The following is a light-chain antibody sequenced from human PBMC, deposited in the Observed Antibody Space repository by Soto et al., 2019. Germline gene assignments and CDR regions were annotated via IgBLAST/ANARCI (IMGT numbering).Light chain of an antibody. J-gene: IGKJ2*01. CDR3: QQYTDYLYT. CDR2: DAS. V-gene: IGKV1-5*01. Sequence: DIQMTQSPSTLSASVGDRVTITCRASQSIRSWLAWYQQKLGKAPQLLIYDASSLESGVPSRFSGSGSGTAFTLTISSLQPDDFASYYCQQYTDYLYTFGQGTKLEIK. CDR1: QSIRSW.